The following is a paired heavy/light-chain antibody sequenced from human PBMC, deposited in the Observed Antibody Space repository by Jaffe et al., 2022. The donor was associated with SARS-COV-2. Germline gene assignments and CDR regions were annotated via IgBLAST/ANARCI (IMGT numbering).Heavy chain of an antibody. D-gene: IGHD1-1*01. V-gene: IGHV3-23*01. CDR1: GFNFGTYA. CDR3: TKDRVPDGAWNSDC. J-gene: IGHJ4*02. CDR2: IDGGGGGI. Sequence: EVQLLESGGGSVQPGGSLRLSCAASGFNFGTYAMMWVRQAPGKGPECVSGIDGGGGGIYYADSVRGRFTISRDNSKNTLYLQMDSLRVEDTAKYYCTKDRVPDGAWNSDCWGQGTLVTVSS.
Light chain of an antibody. CDR2: LGS. V-gene: IGKV2-28*01. Sequence: DIVMTQSPLSLPVTPGEPASISCRSSQSLLHSKGYNCLDWYLLKPGQSPQLLIYLGSNRASGVPDRFSGSGSGTDFTLKISRVEAEDFGVYYCMQALQSPPTFGQGTRLEIK. CDR3: MQALQSPPT. CDR1: QSLLHSKGYNC. J-gene: IGKJ5*01.